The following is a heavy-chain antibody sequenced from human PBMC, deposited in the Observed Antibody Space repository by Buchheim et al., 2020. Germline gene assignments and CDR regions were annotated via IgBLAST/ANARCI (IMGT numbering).Heavy chain of an antibody. D-gene: IGHD6-13*01. J-gene: IGHJ4*02. CDR3: ARVRLGSNSHYFDY. V-gene: IGHV3-11*01. CDR1: GFTFIDYH. CDR2: ISNSGGSI. Sequence: VQLVESGGGVVEPGGSLKLSCAASGFTFIDYHMSWIRQAPGKGLEWISYISNSGGSIYYADSVKGRFTISRDNAKNLLFLQMNSLRAEDTAVYYCARVRLGSNSHYFDYWGQGIL.